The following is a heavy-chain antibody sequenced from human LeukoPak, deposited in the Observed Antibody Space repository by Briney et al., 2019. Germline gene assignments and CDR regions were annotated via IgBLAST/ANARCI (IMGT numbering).Heavy chain of an antibody. V-gene: IGHV1-69*10. Sequence: SVKVSCKASGYTFTSYAMNWVRQAPGQGLEWMGWIIPILGIANYAQKFQGRVTITADKSTSTAYMELSSLRSEDTAVYYCARDGSAAVKYFQHWGQGTLVTVSS. CDR3: ARDGSAAVKYFQH. CDR1: GYTFTSYA. CDR2: IIPILGIA. J-gene: IGHJ1*01. D-gene: IGHD6-13*01.